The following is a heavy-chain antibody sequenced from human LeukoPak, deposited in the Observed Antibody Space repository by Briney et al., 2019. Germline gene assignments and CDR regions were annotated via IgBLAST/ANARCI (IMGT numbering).Heavy chain of an antibody. Sequence: GGSLRLSCAASGFTFSSYAMSWVRQAPGKGLGWVSVISGSGSSTYYADSVKGRFTISRDNSKNALYLQMNSLRAEDTAVYYCAKSLTIAARPPVDYWGQGTLVTVSS. D-gene: IGHD6-6*01. J-gene: IGHJ4*02. CDR1: GFTFSSYA. CDR2: ISGSGSST. CDR3: AKSLTIAARPPVDY. V-gene: IGHV3-23*01.